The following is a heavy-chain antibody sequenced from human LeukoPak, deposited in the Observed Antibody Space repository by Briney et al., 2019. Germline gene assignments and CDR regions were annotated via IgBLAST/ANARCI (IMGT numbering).Heavy chain of an antibody. CDR3: ARGASVVTPDYFQH. J-gene: IGHJ1*01. CDR2: IYYSGST. D-gene: IGHD4-23*01. CDR1: DGSISSYY. Sequence: ASETLSLTCTVSDGSISSYYWSWIRQPPGKGLEWIGYIYYSGSTNYNPSLKSRVTISVDTSKNQFSLKPSSVTAADTAVYYCARGASVVTPDYFQHWGQGTLVTVSS. V-gene: IGHV4-59*01.